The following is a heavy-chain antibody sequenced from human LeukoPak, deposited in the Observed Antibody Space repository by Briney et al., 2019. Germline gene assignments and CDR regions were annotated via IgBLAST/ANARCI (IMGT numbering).Heavy chain of an antibody. J-gene: IGHJ4*02. CDR1: GGSISSSGDF. Sequence: SETLSLTCTVSGGSISSSGDFWSWIRQSPGKGLEWIGYIYHTGSTYYNPSLKSRVSISVDRSKNQFSLKLSSLTAADTAVYYCALSEGGNFYDLWRPLDYWRQGTLVTVPS. V-gene: IGHV4-30-2*06. CDR2: IYHTGST. D-gene: IGHD3-3*01. CDR3: ALSEGGNFYDLWRPLDY.